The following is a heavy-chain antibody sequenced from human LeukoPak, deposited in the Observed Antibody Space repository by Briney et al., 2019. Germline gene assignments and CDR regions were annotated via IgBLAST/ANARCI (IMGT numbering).Heavy chain of an antibody. CDR2: INHSGST. CDR1: GGSFSGYY. CDR3: ARGGNRIFRWFDP. J-gene: IGHJ5*02. D-gene: IGHD1-14*01. V-gene: IGHV4-34*01. Sequence: PSETLSLTCAVYGGSFSGYYWSWIRQPPGKGLEWIGGINHSGSTNYNPSLKSRVTISVDTSKNQFSLKLSSVTAADTAVYYCARGGNRIFRWFDPWGQGTLVTVSS.